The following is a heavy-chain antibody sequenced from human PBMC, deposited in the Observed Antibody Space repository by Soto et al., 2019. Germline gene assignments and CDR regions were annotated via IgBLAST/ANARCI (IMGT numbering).Heavy chain of an antibody. D-gene: IGHD2-2*01. Sequence: QVQLVESGGGVVQPGRSLRLSCAASGFTFSSYAMHWVRQAPGKGLEWVAVISYDGSNKYYAVSVKGRCTISIDNSKNTLYLQINSLRAEDTALYYGARARADCSSTSCYPYDYYYCMDDWGQGTTVTVSS. V-gene: IGHV3-30-3*01. J-gene: IGHJ6*02. CDR1: GFTFSSYA. CDR3: ARARADCSSTSCYPYDYYYCMDD. CDR2: ISYDGSNK.